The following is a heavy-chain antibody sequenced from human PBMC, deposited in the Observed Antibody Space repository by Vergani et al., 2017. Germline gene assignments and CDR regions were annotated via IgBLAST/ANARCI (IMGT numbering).Heavy chain of an antibody. CDR1: GGSFSGYY. V-gene: IGHV4-34*01. J-gene: IGHJ2*01. Sequence: QVQLQQWGAGLLKPSETLSLTCAVYGGSFSGYYWSWIRQPPGKGLEWIGEINHSGSTNYNPSLKSRVTISVDTSKNQFSLKLSSVTAADTAVYYCARDRSGRVLNWYFDLGGRGTLVTVSP. CDR3: ARDRSGRVLNWYFDL. D-gene: IGHD3-22*01. CDR2: INHSGST.